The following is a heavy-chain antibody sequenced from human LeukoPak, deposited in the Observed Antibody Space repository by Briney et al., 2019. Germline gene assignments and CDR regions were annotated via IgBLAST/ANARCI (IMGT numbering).Heavy chain of an antibody. CDR3: DRVHGDYEPFEY. Sequence: SETLSLTCTVCVRSISIGDYYCSWIRQPPGKGLEWIGYIYYSGSTYYHPSLKVRLTMSVDTSNDQFALKLRSVTAADTGVYYCDRVHGDYEPFEYWGQGTLVTVSS. D-gene: IGHD4-17*01. V-gene: IGHV4-30-4*01. CDR1: VRSISIGDYY. J-gene: IGHJ4*02. CDR2: IYYSGST.